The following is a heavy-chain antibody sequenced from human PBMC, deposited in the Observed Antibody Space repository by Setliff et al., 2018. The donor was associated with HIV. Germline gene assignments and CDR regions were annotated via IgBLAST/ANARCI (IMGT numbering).Heavy chain of an antibody. J-gene: IGHJ4*02. CDR2: IHYSGHT. D-gene: IGHD6-19*01. CDR3: ARETIRSGHPSEAGFDF. V-gene: IGHV4-61*01. Sequence: SETLSLTCTVSGSNVNSDSYYWTWIRQPPGKGLEWIGRIHYSGHTDYNPSLKSRLLISIDSSKKQFSLRLSSVTAADTAVYYCARETIRSGHPSEAGFDFWGQGALVTVSS. CDR1: GSNVNSDSYY.